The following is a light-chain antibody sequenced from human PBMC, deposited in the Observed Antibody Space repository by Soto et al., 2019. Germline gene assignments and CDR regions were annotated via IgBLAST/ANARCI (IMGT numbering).Light chain of an antibody. CDR2: EVS. CDR1: SSDVGGYNY. J-gene: IGLJ1*01. CDR3: SSYTSSSTPYV. V-gene: IGLV2-14*01. Sequence: QYVLTEPGAVTGSPAQAIAISCTGTSSDVGGYNYVSWYQQHPGKAPKLMIYEVSNRPSGVSNRFSGSKSSNTASLTISGLQAEDEADYYCSSYTSSSTPYVFGTGTKVTVL.